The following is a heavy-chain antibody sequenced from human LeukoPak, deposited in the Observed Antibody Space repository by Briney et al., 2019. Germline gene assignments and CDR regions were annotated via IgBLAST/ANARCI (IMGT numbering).Heavy chain of an antibody. CDR2: INSDGSST. D-gene: IGHD3-22*01. CDR3: ASGSLMYYYDSSGRPFDY. Sequence: PGGSLRLSCAASGFTFSSYWMHWVRHAPGKGLVWVSRINSDGSSTIYADSVKGRFTISRDNAKNTLYLQMNSLRAEDTAVYYCASGSLMYYYDSSGRPFDYWGQGTLVTVSS. V-gene: IGHV3-74*01. J-gene: IGHJ4*02. CDR1: GFTFSSYW.